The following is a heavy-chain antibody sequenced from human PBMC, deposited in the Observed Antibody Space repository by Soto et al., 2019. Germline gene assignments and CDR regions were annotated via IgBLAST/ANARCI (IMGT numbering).Heavy chain of an antibody. Sequence: QVQLQVSGPGLVEPSQTLSLTCTVSGASVSSGDYYWTWIRQPPGKDLEWIGYIYSSGNTNYNPSLRSRVTMSKDTSKNQFSLNLSSVTAADTAVYYCARRVTGGGERFDPWGQGILGTVSS. CDR2: IYSSGNT. CDR1: GASVSSGDYY. D-gene: IGHD7-27*01. CDR3: ARRVTGGGERFDP. V-gene: IGHV4-30-4*01. J-gene: IGHJ5*02.